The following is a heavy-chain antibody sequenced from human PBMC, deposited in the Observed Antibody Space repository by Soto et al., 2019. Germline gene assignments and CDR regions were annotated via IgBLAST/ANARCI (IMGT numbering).Heavy chain of an antibody. CDR3: ARGISVRVAFGGAAPDNYFFDS. CDR2: INHSGST. CDR1: GGSFSGYY. D-gene: IGHD1-1*01. Sequence: SETLSLTCGVYGGSFSGYYGTWIRQRXEKGLEWIGEINHSGSTNQNPSLKSRHSISVDMSKNQFSLKLRSVTAADTAVYYCARGISVRVAFGGAAPDNYFFDSWSLGTLVTVSS. V-gene: IGHV4-34*01. J-gene: IGHJ4*02.